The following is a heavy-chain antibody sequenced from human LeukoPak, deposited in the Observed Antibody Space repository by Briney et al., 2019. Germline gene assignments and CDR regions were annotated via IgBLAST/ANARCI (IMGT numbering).Heavy chain of an antibody. CDR3: VRDKYRFDY. CDR1: GFTLSTYG. D-gene: IGHD3-16*02. CDR2: ISDGGSNQ. J-gene: IGHJ4*02. V-gene: IGHV3-30*03. Sequence: PGRSLRLSCAASGFTLSTYGMHWVRQAPGKGLEWVAVISDGGSNQYYADSVKGRFTISRDNSENTLYLQMNSLRPEDTAVYYCVRDKYRFDYWGQGTLVTVSS.